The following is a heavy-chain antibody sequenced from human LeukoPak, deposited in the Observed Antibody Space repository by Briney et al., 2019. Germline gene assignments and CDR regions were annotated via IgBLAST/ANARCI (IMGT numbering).Heavy chain of an antibody. D-gene: IGHD2-15*01. CDR1: GFSFSDYY. V-gene: IGHV3-11*05. CDR2: ISSYSSYT. CDR3: ARDRSGYCSGGICYNFDY. Sequence: PGGSLRLSCAASGFSFSDYYMSWIRQAPGKGLEWVSYISSYSSYTNHADSVKGRFTTSRDNAKNSLYLQMNSLRAEDTAVYYCARDRSGYCSGGICYNFDYWGQGTLVTVSS. J-gene: IGHJ4*02.